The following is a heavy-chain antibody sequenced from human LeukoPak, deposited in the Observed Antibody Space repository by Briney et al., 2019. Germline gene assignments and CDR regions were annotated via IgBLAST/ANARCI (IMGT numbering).Heavy chain of an antibody. J-gene: IGHJ4*02. D-gene: IGHD2-15*01. V-gene: IGHV3-23*01. Sequence: PGGSLRLSCAASGFTFSSFGMSWVRQAPGKGLQWVSAISGSGGSTYYADSVKGRFTISRDNSRNTLYLQMNTLRPEDTAVYFCAKSPVASCSGSFCYPFDYWGQGNLVTVSS. CDR1: GFTFSSFG. CDR3: AKSPVASCSGSFCYPFDY. CDR2: ISGSGGST.